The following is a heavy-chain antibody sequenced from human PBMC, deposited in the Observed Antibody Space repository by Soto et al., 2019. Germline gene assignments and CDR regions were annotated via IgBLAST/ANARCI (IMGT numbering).Heavy chain of an antibody. CDR3: ARTKINYYDSSGYPAPSRFDP. V-gene: IGHV5-51*01. D-gene: IGHD3-22*01. CDR1: GYSFTSYW. Sequence: PGESLKISCKGSGYSFTSYWIGWVRQMPGKGLEWMGIIYPGDSDTRYSPSFQGQVTISADKSISTAYLQWSSLKASDTAMYYCARTKINYYDSSGYPAPSRFDPWGQGTLVTVSS. CDR2: IYPGDSDT. J-gene: IGHJ5*02.